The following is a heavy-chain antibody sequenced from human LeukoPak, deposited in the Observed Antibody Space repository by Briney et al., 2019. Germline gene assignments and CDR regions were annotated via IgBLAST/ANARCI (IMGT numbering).Heavy chain of an antibody. CDR3: AKGDTTWELPHDY. V-gene: IGHV3-74*01. CDR2: INSDGSST. Sequence: GGSLRLSCAASGFTFSSYWMHWVRQAPGKGLVWVSRINSDGSSTSYADSVKGRFTISRDNSKNTPYLQMNSLRAEDTAVYYCAKGDTTWELPHDYWGQGTLVTVSS. D-gene: IGHD1-26*01. CDR1: GFTFSSYW. J-gene: IGHJ4*02.